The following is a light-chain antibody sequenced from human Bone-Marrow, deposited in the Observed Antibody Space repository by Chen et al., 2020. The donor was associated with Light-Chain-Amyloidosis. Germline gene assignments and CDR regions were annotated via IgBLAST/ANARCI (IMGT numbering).Light chain of an antibody. V-gene: IGKV1-5*03. CDR2: KAS. Sequence: DIRMTQSPSTLSASVGDRVTITCLASQSIVDWLAWYQQKPGKDPNLLITKASNLQSGVPSRFSGGGSGTEFSLTISNLQPDDFAIYYCQQYKTFSFTFGQGTKLEVK. CDR3: QQYKTFSFT. CDR1: QSIVDW. J-gene: IGKJ2*01.